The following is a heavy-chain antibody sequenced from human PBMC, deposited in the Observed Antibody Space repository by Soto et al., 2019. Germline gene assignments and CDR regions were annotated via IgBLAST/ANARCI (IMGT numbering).Heavy chain of an antibody. V-gene: IGHV3-74*01. CDR1: GFTFSSYW. D-gene: IGHD2-2*01. Sequence: GGSLRLSCAASGFTFSSYWMHWVRQAPGKGLVWVSRINSDGSSTSYADSVKGRFTISRDNAKNTLYLQMNSLRAEDTAVYYCAREGRGVVVPGGMDVWGQGTTLTVS. CDR2: INSDGSST. CDR3: AREGRGVVVPGGMDV. J-gene: IGHJ6*02.